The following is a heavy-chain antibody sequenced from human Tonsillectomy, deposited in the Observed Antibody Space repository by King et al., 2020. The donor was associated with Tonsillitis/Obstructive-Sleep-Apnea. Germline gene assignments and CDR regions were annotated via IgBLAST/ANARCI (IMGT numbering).Heavy chain of an antibody. CDR1: GSTFSGSA. J-gene: IGHJ5*02. CDR3: TSLTGYYP. D-gene: IGHD3-9*01. CDR2: IRSKANSYAT. V-gene: IGHV3-73*01. Sequence: EVQLVESGGGLVQPGGSLKLSCAASGSTFSGSAMHWGRQASGKGLEWVGRIRSKANSYATANAASGKARFTISREGTKNTAYLQMNSLKTEDTAVYYCTSLTGYYPWGQGTLVTVSS.